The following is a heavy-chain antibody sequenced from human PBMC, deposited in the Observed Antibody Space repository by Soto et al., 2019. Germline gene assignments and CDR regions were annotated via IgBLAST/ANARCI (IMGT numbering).Heavy chain of an antibody. CDR2: ISSGGST. V-gene: IGHV3-53*01. CDR3: ARDSGIAVAGSGPGSYYYYCMDV. D-gene: IGHD6-19*01. J-gene: IGHJ6*01. CDR1: GFTVSSNY. Sequence: GGSLRLSCAASGFTVSSNYMSWVRQAPGKGLEWVSVISSGGSTYYADSVKGRFTISRDHSKNTLYLQMNSLRAEATAVYYCARDSGIAVAGSGPGSYYYYCMDVLGQGTMVTVSS.